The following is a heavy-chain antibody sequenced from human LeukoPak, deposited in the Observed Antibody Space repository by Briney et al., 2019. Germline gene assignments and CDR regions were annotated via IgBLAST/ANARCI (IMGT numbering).Heavy chain of an antibody. Sequence: GGSLRLSCAASGFTFSSYAMSWVRQAPGKGLEWVSAISGSGGSTYYADSVKGRFTISRDNSKNTLYLQMNSLRAEDTAVYYCAKSPSSAAAGMYYFDYWGQGTLVTVSS. J-gene: IGHJ4*02. CDR1: GFTFSSYA. D-gene: IGHD6-13*01. V-gene: IGHV3-23*01. CDR2: ISGSGGST. CDR3: AKSPSSAAAGMYYFDY.